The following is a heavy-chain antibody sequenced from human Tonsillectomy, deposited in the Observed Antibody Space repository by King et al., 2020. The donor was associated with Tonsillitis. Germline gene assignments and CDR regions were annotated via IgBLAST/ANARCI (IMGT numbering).Heavy chain of an antibody. Sequence: QLVQSGAEVKKPGASVKVSCKASGYTFTGYYMHWVRQAPGQGLEWMGWINPNSGGTNYAQKFQGRVTMTRDTSISTAYMELSRLRSDDTAVYYCARGDDILTGYYTVRFDPWGQGTLVTVSS. CDR2: INPNSGGT. CDR3: ARGDDILTGYYTVRFDP. D-gene: IGHD3-9*01. V-gene: IGHV1-2*02. CDR1: GYTFTGYY. J-gene: IGHJ5*02.